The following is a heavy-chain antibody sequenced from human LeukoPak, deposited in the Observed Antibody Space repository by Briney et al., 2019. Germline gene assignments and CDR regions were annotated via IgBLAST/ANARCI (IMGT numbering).Heavy chain of an antibody. V-gene: IGHV3-21*01. CDR3: ARDGPTGTGAFDI. CDR2: ISSSSSYI. Sequence: GGSLRLSCAASGFTFSSYGMHWVRQAPGKGLEWVSSISSSSSYIYYADSVKGRFTISRDNAKNSLYLQMNSLRAEDTAVYYCARDGPTGTGAFDIWGQGTMVTVSS. J-gene: IGHJ3*02. CDR1: GFTFSSYG. D-gene: IGHD1-1*01.